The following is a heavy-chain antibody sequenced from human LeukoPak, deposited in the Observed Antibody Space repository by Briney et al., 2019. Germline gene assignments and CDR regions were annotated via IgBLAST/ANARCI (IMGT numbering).Heavy chain of an antibody. V-gene: IGHV1-2*02. D-gene: IGHD3-3*01. CDR3: ARGSGYAGAEYFEH. J-gene: IGHJ1*01. Sequence: ASVKVSCKASGYILTSYYLHWVRQAPGQGPEWMGWINPNSGETNYAPKFQGRVTMTRDTSINAAYLELGGLRSDDTAVYYCARGSGYAGAEYFEHWGQGTLVTVSS. CDR2: INPNSGET. CDR1: GYILTSYY.